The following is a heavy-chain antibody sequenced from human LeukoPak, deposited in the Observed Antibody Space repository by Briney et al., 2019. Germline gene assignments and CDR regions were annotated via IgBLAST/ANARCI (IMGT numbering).Heavy chain of an antibody. CDR1: GYTFTSYG. V-gene: IGHV1-69*13. CDR3: ARAPGAVYCSGGSCYYFDY. Sequence: SVKVSCKASGYTFTSYGISWVRQAPGQGLEWMGGIIPIFGTANYAQKFQGRVTITADESTSTAYMELSSLRSEDTAVYYCARAPGAVYCSGGSCYYFDYGGQEPLVTVPS. CDR2: IIPIFGTA. J-gene: IGHJ4*02. D-gene: IGHD2-15*01.